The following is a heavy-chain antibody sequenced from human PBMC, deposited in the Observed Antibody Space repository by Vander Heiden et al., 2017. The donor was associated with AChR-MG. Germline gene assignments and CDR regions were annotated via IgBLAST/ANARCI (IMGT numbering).Heavy chain of an antibody. CDR3: ARGLGYCSGGTCYTLFDY. CDR2: IGTAGDT. CDR1: GFTFSSYD. V-gene: IGHV3-13*01. D-gene: IGHD2-15*01. J-gene: IGHJ4*02. Sequence: EVQLVESGGGLVQPGGSLRLSCVASGFTFSSYDMHWVRQGTGKGLEWVSAIGTAGDTYYPGSVKGRFTISRENTKNSLSLQMNSLRAGDTAVYYCARGLGYCSGGTCYTLFDYWGQGTLVTVSS.